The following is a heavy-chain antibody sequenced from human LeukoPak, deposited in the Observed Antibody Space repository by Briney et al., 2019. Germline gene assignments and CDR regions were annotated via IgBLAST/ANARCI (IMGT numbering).Heavy chain of an antibody. V-gene: IGHV3-21*01. D-gene: IGHD4-17*01. CDR3: ARLTTEYFDY. CDR1: GFTVSSDN. CDR2: ISSSSSYI. J-gene: IGHJ4*02. Sequence: RPGESMRLSCSASGFTVSSDNMNWVRQAQGKELEWVSSISSSSSYIYYADSVKVRFTISRDNAKNSLYLQMNSLRAEDTAVYYCARLTTEYFDYWGQGTLVTVSS.